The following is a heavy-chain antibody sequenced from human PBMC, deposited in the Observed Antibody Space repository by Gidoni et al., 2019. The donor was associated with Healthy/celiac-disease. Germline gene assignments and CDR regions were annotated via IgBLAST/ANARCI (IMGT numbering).Heavy chain of an antibody. J-gene: IGHJ4*02. CDR2: ISGSGGST. CDR1: GFTFRRFA. D-gene: IGHD5-18*01. V-gene: IGHV3-23*01. CDR3: AKGEDLWIQLCSQGY. Sequence: EVQLLESGGGLVQPGGSLRLSCAASGFTFRRFAMSWVRQAPGKGLGWVSAISGSGGSTYYADSVKGRFTISRDNSKNTLYLQMNSLRAEDTAVYYCAKGEDLWIQLCSQGYWGQGTLVTVSS.